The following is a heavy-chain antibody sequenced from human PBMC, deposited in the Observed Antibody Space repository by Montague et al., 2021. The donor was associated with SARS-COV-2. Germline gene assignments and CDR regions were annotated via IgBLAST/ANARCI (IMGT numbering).Heavy chain of an antibody. CDR3: ARHGALNNYEVFDY. CDR1: GGSMNSYY. CDR2: IYYSGSS. Sequence: SETLSLTCTVSGGSMNSYYWSWIRQAPGKGLEWIGWIYYSGSSYSHPSLQSRLTISADTSRSEFYLKLTSVTAADTAVYFCARHGALNNYEVFDYWGQGTLVTVSS. D-gene: IGHD4-11*01. J-gene: IGHJ4*02. V-gene: IGHV4-59*08.